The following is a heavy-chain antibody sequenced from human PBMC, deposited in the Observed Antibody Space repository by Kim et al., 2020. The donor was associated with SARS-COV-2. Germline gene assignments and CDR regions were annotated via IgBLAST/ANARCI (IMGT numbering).Heavy chain of an antibody. V-gene: IGHV5-10-1*01. CDR1: GYSFTSYW. CDR3: ARQRRGSWYPRGFDP. CDR2: IDPSDSYT. D-gene: IGHD6-13*01. Sequence: GESLKISCKGSGYSFTSYWISWVRQMPGKGLEWMGRIDPSDSYTNYSPSFQGHVTISADKSISTAYLQWSSLKASDTAMYYCARQRRGSWYPRGFDPWGQGTLVTVSS. J-gene: IGHJ5*02.